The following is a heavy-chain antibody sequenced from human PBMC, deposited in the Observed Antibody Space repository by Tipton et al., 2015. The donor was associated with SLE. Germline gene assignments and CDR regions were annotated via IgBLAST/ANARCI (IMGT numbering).Heavy chain of an antibody. D-gene: IGHD3-10*01. CDR1: GVSISTYY. CDR3: ARHLGVIVAFEV. CDR2: FYFSGSS. Sequence: TLSLTCSVSGVSISTYYWSWIRQSPGKGLEWIGFFYFSGSSQYNPSLKSRVAISADMSNNKFSLELRSVTAADTAVYYCARHLGVIVAFEVWGQGTVLNVSS. J-gene: IGHJ3*01. V-gene: IGHV4-59*01.